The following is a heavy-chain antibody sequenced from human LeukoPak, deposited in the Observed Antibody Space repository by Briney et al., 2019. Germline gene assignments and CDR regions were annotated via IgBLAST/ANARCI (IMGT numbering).Heavy chain of an antibody. D-gene: IGHD3-10*01. CDR1: GFTFSSYE. Sequence: GGSLRLSCAASGFTFSSYEMNWVRQAPGKGLEWVSYISSSGSTIYYADSVKGRSTISRDNAKNSLYLQMNSLRAEATAVYYCARDSAGSGSYVGYFEYWGQGTLVTVSS. CDR2: ISSSGSTI. CDR3: ARDSAGSGSYVGYFEY. J-gene: IGHJ4*02. V-gene: IGHV3-48*03.